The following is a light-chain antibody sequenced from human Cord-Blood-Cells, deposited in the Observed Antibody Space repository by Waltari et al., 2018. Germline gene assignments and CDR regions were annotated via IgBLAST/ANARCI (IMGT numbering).Light chain of an antibody. V-gene: IGKV3-11*01. Sequence: EIVLTQSPATLSLSPGERATLSCRASQSVSSYLAWYQQKPGQATRLLIYYASDRATGIPARFSGCGSGTDFTLTISSLEPEDFAVYYCQQRSNWITFGQGTRLEIK. CDR2: YAS. J-gene: IGKJ5*01. CDR3: QQRSNWIT. CDR1: QSVSSY.